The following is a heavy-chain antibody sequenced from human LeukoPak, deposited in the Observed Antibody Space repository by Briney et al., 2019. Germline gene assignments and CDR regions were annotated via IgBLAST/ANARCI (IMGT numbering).Heavy chain of an antibody. Sequence: PGGSLRLSCAASGFTFSSYGMHWVRQAPGKGLEWVAFIRYDGSNKYYADSVKGRFTISRDNPKNTLYLQMNSLRAEDTAVYYCAKDRGSYFDYWGQGILVTVSS. CDR1: GFTFSSYG. CDR2: IRYDGSNK. V-gene: IGHV3-30*02. D-gene: IGHD1-26*01. CDR3: AKDRGSYFDY. J-gene: IGHJ4*02.